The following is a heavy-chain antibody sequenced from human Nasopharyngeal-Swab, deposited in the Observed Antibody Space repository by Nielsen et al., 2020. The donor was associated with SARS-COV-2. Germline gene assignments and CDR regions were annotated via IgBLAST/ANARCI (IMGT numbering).Heavy chain of an antibody. Sequence: ASVKVSCKASGYTFTSYAMHWVRQAPGQGLEWMGWISAYNGNTNYAQKLQGRVTMTTDTSTSTAYMELRSLRSDDTAVYYCAREHYYDSSGFYPWGQGTLVTVSS. V-gene: IGHV1-18*01. CDR3: AREHYYDSSGFYP. D-gene: IGHD3-22*01. CDR1: GYTFTSYA. J-gene: IGHJ5*02. CDR2: ISAYNGNT.